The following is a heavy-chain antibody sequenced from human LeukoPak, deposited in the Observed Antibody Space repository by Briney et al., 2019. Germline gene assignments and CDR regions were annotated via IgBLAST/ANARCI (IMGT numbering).Heavy chain of an antibody. J-gene: IGHJ4*02. Sequence: EWVSVIYSGCSTYYADSVKGRFTISRDNSKNTLYLQMNSLRAEDTAVYYCASTSIAARRDYWGQGTLVTVSS. D-gene: IGHD6-6*01. CDR2: IYSGCST. V-gene: IGHV3-53*01. CDR3: ASTSIAARRDY.